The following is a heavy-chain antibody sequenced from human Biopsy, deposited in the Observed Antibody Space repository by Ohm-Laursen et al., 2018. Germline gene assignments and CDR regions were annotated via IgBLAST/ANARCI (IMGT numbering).Heavy chain of an antibody. Sequence: SETLSLTCPVSGGSVSSGSYYWSWIRQPPGKGLEWIGYIYYSGSTNYNPSLRSRVTISVDRSKNQLSLELSSVTAADTAVYYGARVGAGAPSIDYFDYWGQGALVTVSS. J-gene: IGHJ4*02. CDR3: ARVGAGAPSIDYFDY. V-gene: IGHV4-61*01. D-gene: IGHD1-26*01. CDR1: GGSVSSGSYY. CDR2: IYYSGST.